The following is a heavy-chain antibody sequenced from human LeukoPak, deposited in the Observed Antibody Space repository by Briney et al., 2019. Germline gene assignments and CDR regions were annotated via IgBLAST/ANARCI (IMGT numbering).Heavy chain of an antibody. Sequence: PGGSLRLSCAASGFSFNSYNMNWVRQAPGKGLEWVSVIYSGGTTYYADSVKGRFAISRDNSKNTLYLQMNSLRAEDTAVYYCARDRGIQLWYYGMDVWGQGTTVTVSS. CDR3: ARDRGIQLWYYGMDV. J-gene: IGHJ6*02. CDR1: GFSFNSYN. CDR2: IYSGGTT. D-gene: IGHD5-18*01. V-gene: IGHV3-53*01.